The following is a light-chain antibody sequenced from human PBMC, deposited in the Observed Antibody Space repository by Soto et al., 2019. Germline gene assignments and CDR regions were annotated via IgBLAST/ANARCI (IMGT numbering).Light chain of an antibody. Sequence: ETVLTQSPGTLALSPGERATLSCRASQSVRSNYLAWYQQQPGQAPRLLIVGTSTRATGIPDRFSGSGSGTDFTLTISRLEPEDYAVYFCHQYGDGSDTFGQGTKL. J-gene: IGKJ2*01. V-gene: IGKV3-20*01. CDR1: QSVRSNY. CDR2: GTS. CDR3: HQYGDGSDT.